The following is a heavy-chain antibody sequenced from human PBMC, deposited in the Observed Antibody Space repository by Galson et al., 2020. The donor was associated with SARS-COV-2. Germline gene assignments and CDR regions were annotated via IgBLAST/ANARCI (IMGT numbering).Heavy chain of an antibody. V-gene: IGHV3-33*01. CDR3: ARKGGSGWLYYYYYMDV. Sequence: GESLKISCAASGFTFSSYGMHWVRQAPGKGLEWVAVIWYDGSNKYYADSVKGRFTISRDNSKNTLYLQMNSLRAEDTAVYYCARKGGSGWLYYYYYMDVCGKGTTVTISS. CDR1: GFTFSSYG. CDR2: IWYDGSNK. J-gene: IGHJ6*03. D-gene: IGHD6-19*01.